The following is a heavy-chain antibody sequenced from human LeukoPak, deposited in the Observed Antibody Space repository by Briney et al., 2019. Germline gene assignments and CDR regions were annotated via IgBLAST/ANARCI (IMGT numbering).Heavy chain of an antibody. D-gene: IGHD6-19*01. J-gene: IGHJ3*02. V-gene: IGHV3-23*01. Sequence: PGGSLRLSCAASGVTFSSCAMSWVRQAPGKGLEWVSAISGSGGSTYYADSVKGRFTISRDNSKNTLYLQMNSLRAEDTAVYYCAKLSSSGWYMSAFDIWGQGTMVTVSS. CDR1: GVTFSSCA. CDR2: ISGSGGST. CDR3: AKLSSSGWYMSAFDI.